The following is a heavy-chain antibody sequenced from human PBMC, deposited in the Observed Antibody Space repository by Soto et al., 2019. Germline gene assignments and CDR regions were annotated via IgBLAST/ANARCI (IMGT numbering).Heavy chain of an antibody. Sequence: PSQTLSLTCAISGDSVSSNSAAWNWIRQSPSRGLEWLGRTYYRSKWYNDYAVSVKSRITINPDTSKNQFSLQPNSVTHEDTAVYYCARDLEGRTAAGTAYHYYDGMDVWGQGTMVTVSS. CDR3: ARDLEGRTAAGTAYHYYDGMDV. CDR2: TYYRSKWYN. J-gene: IGHJ6*02. V-gene: IGHV6-1*01. CDR1: GDSVSSNSAA. D-gene: IGHD6-13*01.